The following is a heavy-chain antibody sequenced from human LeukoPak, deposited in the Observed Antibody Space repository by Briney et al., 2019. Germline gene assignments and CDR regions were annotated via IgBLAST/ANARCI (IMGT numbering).Heavy chain of an antibody. CDR3: ARDNSSGWGYYYYGMDV. J-gene: IGHJ6*02. CDR2: IYYSGST. Sequence: PSETLSLTCTVSGGSVSSGSYYWSWIRQPPGKGLGWIGYIYYSGSTNYNPSLKSRVTISVDTSKNQFSLKLSSVTAADTAVYYCARDNSSGWGYYYYGMDVWGQGTTVTVSS. CDR1: GGSVSSGSYY. V-gene: IGHV4-61*01. D-gene: IGHD6-19*01.